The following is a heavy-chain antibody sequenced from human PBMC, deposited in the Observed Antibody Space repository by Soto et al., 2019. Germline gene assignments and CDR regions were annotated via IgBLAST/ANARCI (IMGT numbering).Heavy chain of an antibody. V-gene: IGHV6-1*01. CDR2: TYYKSKWYV. Sequence: SQTLSLTCAISGDSVSSNSATWNWFRQSPSRGLEWLGRTYYKSKWYVDYAVSVKSRITINPESSRNQFSLQLKSVTPEDTAVYFCARDAVTMIRGIIMDYFGMDVWGQGTTVTVSS. CDR1: GDSVSSNSAT. J-gene: IGHJ6*02. D-gene: IGHD3-10*01. CDR3: ARDAVTMIRGIIMDYFGMDV.